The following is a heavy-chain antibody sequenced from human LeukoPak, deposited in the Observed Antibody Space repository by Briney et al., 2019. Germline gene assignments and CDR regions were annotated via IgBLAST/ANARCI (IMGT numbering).Heavy chain of an antibody. CDR1: GFTFSNYG. CDR3: ARDAYIWGSYRPTLDY. CDR2: IVGSGVTT. Sequence: GGSLRLSCVASGFTFSNYGMNWVRQAPGKGLEWVSGIVGSGVTTYYADSVKGRFTISRDNSKNTLYLHMNGLRVEDTAIYYCARDAYIWGSYRPTLDYWGQGTLVTVSS. V-gene: IGHV3-23*01. D-gene: IGHD3-16*02. J-gene: IGHJ4*02.